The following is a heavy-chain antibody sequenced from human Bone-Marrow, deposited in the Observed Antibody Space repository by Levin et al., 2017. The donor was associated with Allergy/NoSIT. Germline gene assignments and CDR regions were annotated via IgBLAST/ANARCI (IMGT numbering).Heavy chain of an antibody. CDR1: GFTFSSYA. D-gene: IGHD3-10*01. Sequence: QAGGSLRLSCAASGFTFSSYAMSWVRQAPGKGLEWVSAISGSGGSTYYADSVKGRFTISRDNSKNTLYLQMNSLRAEDTAVYYCAKQLRRLITCEYFQHWGQGTLVTVSS. CDR2: ISGSGGST. V-gene: IGHV3-23*01. J-gene: IGHJ1*01. CDR3: AKQLRRLITCEYFQH.